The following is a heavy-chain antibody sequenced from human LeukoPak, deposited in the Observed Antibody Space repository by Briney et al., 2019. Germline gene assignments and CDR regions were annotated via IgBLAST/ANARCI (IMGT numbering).Heavy chain of an antibody. Sequence: SETLSLTCAVYGGSFTEYYWSWIRQSPGKGLEWIGEISPSGSTNYKTSLKRRGTISMDTSKNKFSLSVNSVTDADTAVYFCAGDHYLALKSWGQGTLVTVSS. CDR2: ISPSGST. V-gene: IGHV4-34*01. D-gene: IGHD1-14*01. CDR3: AGDHYLALKS. CDR1: GGSFTEYY. J-gene: IGHJ5*02.